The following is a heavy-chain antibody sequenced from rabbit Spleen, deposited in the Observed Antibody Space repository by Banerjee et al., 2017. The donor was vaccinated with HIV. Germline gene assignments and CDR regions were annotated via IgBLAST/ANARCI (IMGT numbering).Heavy chain of an antibody. J-gene: IGHJ6*01. V-gene: IGHV1S47*01. CDR2: IYPGFGIR. CDR1: GIDFSSYG. Sequence: ELVESGGGLVQPGESLKLSCKASGIDFSSYGISWVRQAPGKGPEWIAYIYPGFGIRNYANSVKGRFTISSDNAQNTVFLQMTSLTASDTATYFCARDLYSSGWGALSYGMDLWGPGT. CDR3: ARDLYSSGWGALSYGMDL. D-gene: IGHD4-1*01.